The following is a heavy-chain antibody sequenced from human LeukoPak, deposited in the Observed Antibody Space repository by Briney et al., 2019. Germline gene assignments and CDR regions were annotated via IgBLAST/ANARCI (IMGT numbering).Heavy chain of an antibody. Sequence: GGPLRLSCAASGFTFSSYGMHWVRQAPGKGLEWVAFIRYDGSNKYYADSVKGRFTISRDNSKNTLYLQMNSLRAEDTAVYYCAKEGSCSSTSCWGTDYWGQGTLVTVSS. D-gene: IGHD2-2*01. J-gene: IGHJ4*02. CDR1: GFTFSSYG. CDR3: AKEGSCSSTSCWGTDY. CDR2: IRYDGSNK. V-gene: IGHV3-30*02.